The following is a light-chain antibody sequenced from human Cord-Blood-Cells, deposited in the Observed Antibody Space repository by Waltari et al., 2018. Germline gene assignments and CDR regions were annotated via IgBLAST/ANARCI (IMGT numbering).Light chain of an antibody. CDR2: AAS. CDR1: QRISSY. Sequence: DIQMTQSPFSLSASVGDRVTIPCRASQRISSYLKWYQQKPGKAPKLLIYAASSLQSGVPSRFSGSGSGTDFTLTISSLQPEDFATYYCQQSYSTPYTFGQGTKLEIK. V-gene: IGKV1-39*01. J-gene: IGKJ2*01. CDR3: QQSYSTPYT.